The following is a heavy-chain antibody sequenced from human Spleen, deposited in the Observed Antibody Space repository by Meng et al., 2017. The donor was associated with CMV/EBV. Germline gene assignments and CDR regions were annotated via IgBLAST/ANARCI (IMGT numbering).Heavy chain of an antibody. CDR3: ARGSDTMIVVELGDYFDY. Sequence: QVQLQPWGAGLLKPSETLSLTCAAYGGSFSGYYWSWIRQPPGKGLEWIGEINHSGSTNYNPSLKSRVTISVDTSKNQFSLKLSSVTAADTAVYYCARGSDTMIVVELGDYFDYWGQGTLVTVSS. D-gene: IGHD3-22*01. CDR2: INHSGST. CDR1: GGSFSGYY. V-gene: IGHV4-34*01. J-gene: IGHJ4*02.